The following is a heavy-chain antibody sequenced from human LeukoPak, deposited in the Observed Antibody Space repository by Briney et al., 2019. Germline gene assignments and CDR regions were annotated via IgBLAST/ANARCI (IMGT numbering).Heavy chain of an antibody. J-gene: IGHJ6*03. CDR3: TTDLGFLEWLTESGPYMDV. CDR1: GFTFSSYA. V-gene: IGHV3-15*01. D-gene: IGHD3-3*01. Sequence: GGSLRLSCAASGFTFSSYAMSWVRQAPGKGLEWVGCIKSKTDGGTTDYAAPVKGRFTISRDDSKNTLYLQMNSLKTEDTAVYYCTTDLGFLEWLTESGPYMDVWGKGTTVTVSS. CDR2: IKSKTDGGTT.